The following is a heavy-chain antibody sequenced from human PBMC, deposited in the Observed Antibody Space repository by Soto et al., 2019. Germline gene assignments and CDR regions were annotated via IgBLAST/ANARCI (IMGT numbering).Heavy chain of an antibody. CDR1: GGSFSGYY. V-gene: IGHV4-34*01. CDR3: ARVVISGFWSGLLDY. CDR2: INHSGST. Sequence: SETLSLTCAVYGGSFSGYYWSWIRQPPGKGLEWIGEINHSGSTNYNPSLRSRVTISVDTSKNQFSLKLSSVTAADTAVYYCARVVISGFWSGLLDYWGQGTLVT. J-gene: IGHJ4*02. D-gene: IGHD3-3*01.